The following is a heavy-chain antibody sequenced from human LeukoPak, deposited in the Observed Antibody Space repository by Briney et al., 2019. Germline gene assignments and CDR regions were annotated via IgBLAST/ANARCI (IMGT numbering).Heavy chain of an antibody. CDR3: ARETAELGRSFDY. CDR1: GDSISSYY. J-gene: IGHJ4*02. CDR2: IHTSGST. D-gene: IGHD6-6*01. Sequence: SETLSLTCTVSGDSISSYYWSWIRQPAGKGLEWIGRIHTSGSTNHNPSLTSRVTMSVDTSKNQFSLKLTSVTAADTAVYYCARETAELGRSFDYWGQGAQVTVSS. V-gene: IGHV4-4*07.